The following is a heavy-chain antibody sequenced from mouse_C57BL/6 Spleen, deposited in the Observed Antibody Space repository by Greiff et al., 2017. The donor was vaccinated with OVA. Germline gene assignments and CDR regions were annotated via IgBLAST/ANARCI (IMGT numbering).Heavy chain of an antibody. J-gene: IGHJ1*03. CDR2: IYPGDGDT. V-gene: IGHV1-80*01. D-gene: IGHD1-1*01. CDR3: ARRDYYGSSYGYFDV. CDR1: GYAFSSYW. Sequence: VQLQQSGAELVKPGASVKISCKASGYAFSSYWMNWVKQRPGKGLEWIGQIYPGDGDTNYNGKFKGKATLTADKSSSTAYMQLSSLTSEDSAVYVCARRDYYGSSYGYFDVWGTGTTVTVSS.